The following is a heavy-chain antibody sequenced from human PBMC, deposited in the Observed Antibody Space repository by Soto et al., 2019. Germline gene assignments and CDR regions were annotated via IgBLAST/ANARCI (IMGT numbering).Heavy chain of an antibody. D-gene: IGHD4-17*01. CDR1: GGSISSGGYY. CDR3: ARSLQQSTVTGWFDP. V-gene: IGHV4-31*03. J-gene: IGHJ5*02. CDR2: IYYSGST. Sequence: QVQLQESGPGLVKPSQTLSLTCTVSGGSISSGGYYWSWIRQHPGKGLEWIGYIYYSGSTYYNPSLKRRVTISVDTSKNQFSLKLSSVTAADTAVYYWARSLQQSTVTGWFDPWGQGTLVTVSS.